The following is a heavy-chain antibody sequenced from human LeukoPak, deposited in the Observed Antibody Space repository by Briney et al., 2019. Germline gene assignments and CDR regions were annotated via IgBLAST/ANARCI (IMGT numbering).Heavy chain of an antibody. J-gene: IGHJ5*02. CDR1: GGTFSSYA. CDR2: IIPIFGTA. D-gene: IGHD6-13*01. CDR3: ARVGGLGSSWSTYNWFDP. Sequence: SVTVSCKASGGTFSSYAISWVRQAPGQGLEWMGGIIPIFGTANYAQKFQGRVTITADESTSTAYMELSSLRSEDTAVYYCARVGGLGSSWSTYNWFDPWGQGTLVTVSS. V-gene: IGHV1-69*01.